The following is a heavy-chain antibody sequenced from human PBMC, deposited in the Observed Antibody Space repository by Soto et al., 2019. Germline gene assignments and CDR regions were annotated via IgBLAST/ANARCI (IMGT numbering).Heavy chain of an antibody. D-gene: IGHD6-25*01. CDR2: IYYSGST. Sequence: SETLSLTCTGSGGSISSYYWSWIRQPPGKGLEWIGYIYYSGSTNYNPSLKSRVTISVDTSKNQFSLKLSSVTAADTAVYYCARDLGVSAAGSTNWFDPWGQGTLVTSPQ. V-gene: IGHV4-59*01. J-gene: IGHJ5*02. CDR3: ARDLGVSAAGSTNWFDP. CDR1: GGSISSYY.